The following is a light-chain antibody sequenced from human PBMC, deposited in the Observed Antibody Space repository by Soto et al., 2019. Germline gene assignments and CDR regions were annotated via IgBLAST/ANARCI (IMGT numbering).Light chain of an antibody. CDR3: QQYDNYPLT. J-gene: IGKJ4*01. CDR1: QSVRSW. CDR2: DAS. V-gene: IGKV1-5*01. Sequence: DIQMTQSPSTLSASVGDSFTIACRSSQSVRSWLAWYQQKPGRAPKFLIYDASSLESGVPSRFSGSGSGTEFTLTISNLQPDDFATYYCQQYDNYPLTFGGGTKVDIK.